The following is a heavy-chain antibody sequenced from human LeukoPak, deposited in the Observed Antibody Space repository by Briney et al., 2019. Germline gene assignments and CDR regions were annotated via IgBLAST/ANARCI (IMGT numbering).Heavy chain of an antibody. J-gene: IGHJ4*02. CDR2: ISAYNGNT. Sequence: GASVKVSCKASGYTFTSYGISWVRQAPGQGLEWMGWISAYNGNTNYAQKLQGRVTMTTDTSTSTAYMELRSLRSDDTAVYYCARDQGSSGWYGLFDYWGQGTLVTVSS. CDR1: GYTFTSYG. D-gene: IGHD6-19*01. V-gene: IGHV1-18*01. CDR3: ARDQGSSGWYGLFDY.